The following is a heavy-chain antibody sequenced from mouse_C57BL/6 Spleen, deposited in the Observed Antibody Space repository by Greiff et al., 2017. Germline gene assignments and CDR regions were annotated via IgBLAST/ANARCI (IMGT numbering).Heavy chain of an antibody. Sequence: EVQLVESEGGLVQPGSSMKLSCTASGFTFSDYYMAWVRQVPEKGLEWVANINYDGSSTYYLDSLKSRFIISRDNAKNILYLQMSSLKSEDTATYYCARDSGALWSYAMDYWGQGTSVTVSS. CDR3: ARDSGALWSYAMDY. V-gene: IGHV5-16*01. CDR1: GFTFSDYY. D-gene: IGHD1-1*02. J-gene: IGHJ4*01. CDR2: INYDGSST.